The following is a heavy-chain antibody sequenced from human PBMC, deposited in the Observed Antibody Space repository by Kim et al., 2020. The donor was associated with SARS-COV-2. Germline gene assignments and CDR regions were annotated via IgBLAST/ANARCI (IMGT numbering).Heavy chain of an antibody. CDR3: ALYRDGYNLVDAFDI. CDR2: IYPGDSDT. V-gene: IGHV5-51*01. J-gene: IGHJ3*02. D-gene: IGHD5-12*01. Sequence: GESLKISCKGSGYSFTSYWIGWVRQMPGKGLEWMGIIYPGDSDTRYSPSFQGQVTISADKSISTAYLQWSSLKASDTAMYYCALYRDGYNLVDAFDIWGQGTMVTVSS. CDR1: GYSFTSYW.